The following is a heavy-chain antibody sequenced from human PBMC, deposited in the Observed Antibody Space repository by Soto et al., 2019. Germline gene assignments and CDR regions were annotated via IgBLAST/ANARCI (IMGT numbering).Heavy chain of an antibody. Sequence: QVQLVQSGAEVKKPGSSVKVSCKASGGTFSSYAISWVRQAPGQGLEWMGGIIPIFGTANYAQKFQGRVTITADESTSTAYMELSSLRSEDTAVYYCARVLMITFGGVIPNWFDPWGQGTLVTVSS. CDR3: ARVLMITFGGVIPNWFDP. J-gene: IGHJ5*02. V-gene: IGHV1-69*01. CDR1: GGTFSSYA. D-gene: IGHD3-16*02. CDR2: IIPIFGTA.